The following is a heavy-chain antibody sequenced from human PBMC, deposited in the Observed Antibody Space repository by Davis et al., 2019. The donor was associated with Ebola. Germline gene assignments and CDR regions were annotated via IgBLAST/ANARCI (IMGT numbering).Heavy chain of an antibody. CDR3: AREPSSSSLYYYYYYGMDV. D-gene: IGHD6-6*01. CDR2: TYYRSKWYN. J-gene: IGHJ6*02. CDR1: GDSVPSNSAA. Sequence: SQTLSLTCAISGDSVPSNSAAWNWLRQSPSRGLEWLGRTYYRSKWYNDYAVSVKSRITINPDTSKNQFSLQLNSVTPEDTAVYYCAREPSSSSLYYYYYYGMDVWGQGTTVTVSS. V-gene: IGHV6-1*01.